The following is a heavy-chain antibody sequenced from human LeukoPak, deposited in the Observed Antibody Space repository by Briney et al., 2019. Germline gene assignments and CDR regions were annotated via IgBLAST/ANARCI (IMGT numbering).Heavy chain of an antibody. Sequence: ASVKVSCKASGYTFTGCYMHWVRQAPGQGLEWMGWINPNTGGTNYAQKFQGRVTMTRDTSISTAYMELSRLRSDDTAVYYCARAIIMVRGVDYWGQGTLVTVSS. CDR1: GYTFTGCY. J-gene: IGHJ4*02. D-gene: IGHD3-10*01. CDR3: ARAIIMVRGVDY. CDR2: INPNTGGT. V-gene: IGHV1-2*02.